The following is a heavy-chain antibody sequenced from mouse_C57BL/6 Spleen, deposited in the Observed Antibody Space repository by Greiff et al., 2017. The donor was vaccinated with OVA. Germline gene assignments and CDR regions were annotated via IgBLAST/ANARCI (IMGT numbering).Heavy chain of an antibody. CDR3: ARDKGPYAMDY. D-gene: IGHD1-3*01. CDR1: GFTFSSYA. J-gene: IGHJ4*01. V-gene: IGHV5-4*01. Sequence: EVQLVESGGGLVKPGGSLKLSCAASGFTFSSYAMSWVRQTPGKRLEWVATISDGGSYTYYPDNVKGRFTITRDNAKNNLYLQMSHLKSEDTAMYYCARDKGPYAMDYWGQGTSVTVSS. CDR2: ISDGGSYT.